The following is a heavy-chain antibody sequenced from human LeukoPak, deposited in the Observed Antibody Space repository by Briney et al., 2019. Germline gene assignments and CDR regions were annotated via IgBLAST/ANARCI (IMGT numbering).Heavy chain of an antibody. J-gene: IGHJ3*02. V-gene: IGHV1-18*01. Sequence: GASVKVSCKASGYTFTSYGISWVRPAPGQGLEWMGWISAYNGNTNYAQKLQGRVTMTTDTSTSTAYMELRSLRSDDTAVYYCAIGGGGYDFETPPDAFDIWGQGTMVTVSS. CDR1: GYTFTSYG. D-gene: IGHD5-12*01. CDR3: AIGGGGYDFETPPDAFDI. CDR2: ISAYNGNT.